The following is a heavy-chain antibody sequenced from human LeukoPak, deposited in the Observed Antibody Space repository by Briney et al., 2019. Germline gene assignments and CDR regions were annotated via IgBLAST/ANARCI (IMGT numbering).Heavy chain of an antibody. D-gene: IGHD6-6*01. V-gene: IGHV4-59*01. Sequence: SETLSLTCTVSGGSISNYYWTWIRQSPGKGLEWIASISSAGKTNNNPSPQSRVTISLDTSNHQLSLKMTSAISADTAVYYCARGHIAPQRQFIARRGLRTVSRFDPWGQGTLVIVSA. CDR3: ARGHIAPQRQFIARRGLRTVSRFDP. J-gene: IGHJ5*02. CDR2: ISSAGKT. CDR1: GGSISNYY.